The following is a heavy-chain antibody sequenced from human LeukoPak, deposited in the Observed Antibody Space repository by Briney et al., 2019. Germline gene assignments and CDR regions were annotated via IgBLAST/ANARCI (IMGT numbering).Heavy chain of an antibody. CDR3: ATTTVTTENY. CDR1: GGSFSGYY. J-gene: IGHJ4*02. V-gene: IGHV4-34*01. CDR2: INHSGST. D-gene: IGHD4-17*01. Sequence: PSETLSLTCAVYGGSFSGYYWGWIRQPPGKGLEWIGEINHSGSTNYNPSLKSRATISVDTSKNQFSLKLSSVTAADTAVYYCATTTVTTENYWGQGTLVTVSS.